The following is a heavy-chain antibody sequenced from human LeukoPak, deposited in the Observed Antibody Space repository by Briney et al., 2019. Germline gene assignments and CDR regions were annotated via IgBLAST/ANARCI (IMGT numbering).Heavy chain of an antibody. J-gene: IGHJ4*02. CDR2: IYYSGSM. CDR3: ARTILAVYGAFHS. Sequence: SEGLSLTCTVPGGSISSNHYYWGWIRQPPGKGLEWIGSIYYSGSMYYNPSLKTRVTISVDTSKNQFSLKLRSVTAADTAVYYCARTILAVYGAFHSWGQGTLVTVSS. CDR1: GGSISSNHYY. D-gene: IGHD6-19*01. V-gene: IGHV4-39*01.